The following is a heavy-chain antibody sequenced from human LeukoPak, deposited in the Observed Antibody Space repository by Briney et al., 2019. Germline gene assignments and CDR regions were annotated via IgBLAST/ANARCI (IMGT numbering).Heavy chain of an antibody. CDR1: GDSVSSNSAA. CDR2: TYYRSKWYN. V-gene: IGHV6-1*01. Sequence: SQTLSLTCAISGDSVSSNSAAWNWIRQSPSRGLEWLGRTYYRSKWYNDYAVSVKSRITINPDTSKNQFSLQLNSVTPEDTAVYSCDRGPYSGNDDAFDIWGQGTMVTVSS. D-gene: IGHD5-12*01. CDR3: DRGPYSGNDDAFDI. J-gene: IGHJ3*02.